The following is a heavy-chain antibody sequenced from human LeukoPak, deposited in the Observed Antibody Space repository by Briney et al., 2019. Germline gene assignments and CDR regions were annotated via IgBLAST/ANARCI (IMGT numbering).Heavy chain of an antibody. CDR1: GYTFTGYY. Sequence: ASVKVSCKASGYTFTGYYVHWVRQAPGQGLEWMGWINPNSGGTNYAQKFQGRVTMTRDTSISTAYMELSRLRSDDTAVYYCARGPSYYYGSGSGDYWGQGTLVTVSS. V-gene: IGHV1-2*02. D-gene: IGHD3-10*01. CDR3: ARGPSYYYGSGSGDY. CDR2: INPNSGGT. J-gene: IGHJ4*02.